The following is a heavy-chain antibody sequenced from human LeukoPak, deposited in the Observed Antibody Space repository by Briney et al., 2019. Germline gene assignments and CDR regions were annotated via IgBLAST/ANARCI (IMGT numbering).Heavy chain of an antibody. J-gene: IGHJ5*02. D-gene: IGHD2-15*01. Sequence: SGGSLRLSCAASGFTFSSYAMSWVRQAPGKGLEWVSAISGSGGSTYYADSVKGRFTISRDNSKNTLYLQMNSLRAEDTAVYYCAKDQGSLVGFDPWGQGTLVTVSS. CDR3: AKDQGSLVGFDP. V-gene: IGHV3-23*01. CDR1: GFTFSSYA. CDR2: ISGSGGST.